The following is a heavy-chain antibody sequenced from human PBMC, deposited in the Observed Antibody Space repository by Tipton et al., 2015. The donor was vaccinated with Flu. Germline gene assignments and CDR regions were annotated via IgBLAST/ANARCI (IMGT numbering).Heavy chain of an antibody. CDR1: GGSISSYY. Sequence: TLSLTCTVSGGSISSYYWSWIRQPPGKGLEYIGYIYYSGSPNYNPSLKSRVTISVDTSKNQFSLKLTSVTAADTAVYYCGRVPLWFGELPSYGMDIWDQGP. CDR3: GRVPLWFGELPSYGMDI. D-gene: IGHD3-10*01. CDR2: IYYSGSP. V-gene: IGHV4-59*01. J-gene: IGHJ6*02.